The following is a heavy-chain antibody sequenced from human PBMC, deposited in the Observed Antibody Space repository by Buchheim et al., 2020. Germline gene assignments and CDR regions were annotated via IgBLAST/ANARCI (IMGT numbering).Heavy chain of an antibody. J-gene: IGHJ4*02. CDR3: ARGFLSFGYCGCAWDFDY. V-gene: IGHV1-46*01. CDR1: GYTFTSYY. D-gene: IGHD5-12*01. CDR2: INPSGGST. Sequence: QVQLVQSGAEVKKPGASVKVSCKASGYTFTSYYMHWVRQAPGQGLEWMGIINPSGGSTSYVQKFQGRVTMTRDTSTSTVYMELSSLRSEDTAVYYCARGFLSFGYCGCAWDFDYWGQGTL.